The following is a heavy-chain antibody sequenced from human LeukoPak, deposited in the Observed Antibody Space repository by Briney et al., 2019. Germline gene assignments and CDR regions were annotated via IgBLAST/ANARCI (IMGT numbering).Heavy chain of an antibody. CDR3: ARDPYSGNYGAYYYYYMDV. D-gene: IGHD1-26*01. CDR1: GFTFSSYN. V-gene: IGHV3-21*06. Sequence: SGGSLRLSCAASGFTFSSYNMNWVRQAPGKGLEWVSSITSSSSYIYYADSVKGRFTISRDNDKNSLYHQMYRRRVEDTAEYYCARDPYSGNYGAYYYYYMDVWGKGTTVTVSS. CDR2: ITSSSSYI. J-gene: IGHJ6*03.